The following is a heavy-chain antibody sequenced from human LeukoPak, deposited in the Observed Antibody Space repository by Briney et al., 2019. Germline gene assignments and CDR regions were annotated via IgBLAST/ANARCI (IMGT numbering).Heavy chain of an antibody. CDR1: GGTVSSGSYY. Sequence: SETLSLTCTVSGGTVSSGSYYWSWIRQPPGKGLEWIGYIYYSGSTNYNPSLKSRVTISVDTSKNQFSLKLSSVTAADTAVYYCARDRVVAATLYYYGMDIWGQGTTVTVSS. CDR2: IYYSGST. J-gene: IGHJ6*02. D-gene: IGHD2-15*01. V-gene: IGHV4-61*01. CDR3: ARDRVVAATLYYYGMDI.